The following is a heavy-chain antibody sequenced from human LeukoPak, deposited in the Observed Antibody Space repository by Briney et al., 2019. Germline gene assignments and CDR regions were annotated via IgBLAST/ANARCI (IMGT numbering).Heavy chain of an antibody. Sequence: SETLSLTCTVSGGSISSSSSYYWGWIRQPPGKGLEWNGTIYYSGSTYYNPSLRSRVTISLDTSKNQISLDLNSVTAADTAVYYCARVGYTSRGGVRRFYQMDVWGKGTTVTVSS. J-gene: IGHJ6*03. D-gene: IGHD6-13*01. CDR2: IYYSGST. CDR1: GGSISSSSSYY. CDR3: ARVGYTSRGGVRRFYQMDV. V-gene: IGHV4-39*07.